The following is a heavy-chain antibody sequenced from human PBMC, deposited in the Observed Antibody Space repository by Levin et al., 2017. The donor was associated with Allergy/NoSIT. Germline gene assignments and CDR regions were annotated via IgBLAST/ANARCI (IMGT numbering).Heavy chain of an antibody. J-gene: IGHJ4*02. V-gene: IGHV3-7*01. CDR2: IKQDGSEK. Sequence: GGSLRLSCAASGFTFSSYWMSWVRQAPGKGLKWVANIKQDGSEKYYVDSVKGRFTISRDNAKNSLYLQMNSLRAEDTAVYYCARDSGPHSTPNPYYFDYWGQGTLVTVSS. D-gene: IGHD3-10*01. CDR1: GFTFSSYW. CDR3: ARDSGPHSTPNPYYFDY.